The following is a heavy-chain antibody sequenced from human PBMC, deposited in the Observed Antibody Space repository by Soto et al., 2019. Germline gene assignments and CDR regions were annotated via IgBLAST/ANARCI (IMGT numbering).Heavy chain of an antibody. CDR2: ISHSGIT. Sequence: PSETLSLACAFFGGSFNGYSWSWIRQPPGKGLEWIGGISHSGITNYNPSLKSRVPISVDTSKNQFSLKLISVTAADTAVYYCARGSTFRGVFDIWGQGTMVTVSS. CDR3: ARGSTFRGVFDI. CDR1: GGSFNGYS. J-gene: IGHJ3*02. V-gene: IGHV4-34*01. D-gene: IGHD3-16*01.